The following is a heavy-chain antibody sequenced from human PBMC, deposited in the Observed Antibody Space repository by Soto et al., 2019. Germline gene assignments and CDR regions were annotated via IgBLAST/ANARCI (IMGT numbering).Heavy chain of an antibody. CDR1: VGTFSRYA. D-gene: IGHD3-22*01. J-gene: IGHJ4*02. CDR2: IVPMFGTA. Sequence: GXSVKVSCKASVGTFSRYALSWVRQAPGQGPEWMGGIVPMFGTANYAQKFQGRVTITADESTSTAYMQLSSLRSEDTAVYYCARGVYYDSRGYYFFFWGQGTLVTVSS. CDR3: ARGVYYDSRGYYFFF. V-gene: IGHV1-69*13.